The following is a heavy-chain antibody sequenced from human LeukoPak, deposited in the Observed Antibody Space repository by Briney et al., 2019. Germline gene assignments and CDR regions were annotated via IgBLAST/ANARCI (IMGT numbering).Heavy chain of an antibody. V-gene: IGHV4-59*01. Sequence: PSETLSLTCTVSGGSISSYYWSWIRQPPGKGLEWIGYIYYSGSTNYNPSLKSRVTISVDTSKNQFSLKLSSVTAADTAVYYCARDRDGYNPGFDYWGQGTLVTVSS. CDR1: GGSISSYY. CDR3: ARDRDGYNPGFDY. D-gene: IGHD5-24*01. CDR2: IYYSGST. J-gene: IGHJ4*02.